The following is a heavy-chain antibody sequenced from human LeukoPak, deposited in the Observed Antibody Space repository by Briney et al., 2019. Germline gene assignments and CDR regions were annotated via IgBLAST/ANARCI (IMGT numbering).Heavy chain of an antibody. V-gene: IGHV1-18*01. D-gene: IGHD3-22*01. CDR2: ISAYNGNT. CDR1: GYTFTSYG. J-gene: IGHJ4*02. Sequence: ASVKVSCKASGYTFTSYGISWVRQAPGQGLEWMGWISAYNGNTNYAQKLQGRVTMTTDTSTSTAYMELRSLRSDDTAVYYCARSFSVLGYYYDSSGYYFYDYWGQGTLVTVSS. CDR3: ARSFSVLGYYYDSSGYYFYDY.